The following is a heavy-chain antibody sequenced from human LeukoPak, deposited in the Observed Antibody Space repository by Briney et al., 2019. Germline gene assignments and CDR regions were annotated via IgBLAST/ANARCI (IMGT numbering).Heavy chain of an antibody. D-gene: IGHD3-10*01. CDR1: GFSVSSNY. CDR3: ARKGNAFDI. CDR2: MFASGST. Sequence: GGSLRLSCTASGFSVSSNYMSWVRQAPGKGLEWVSVMFASGSTYYADSVKGRFTFSRDNAENTLYLQMNSLRAEDTAVYYCARKGNAFDIWGQGTMVTVSS. V-gene: IGHV3-66*01. J-gene: IGHJ3*02.